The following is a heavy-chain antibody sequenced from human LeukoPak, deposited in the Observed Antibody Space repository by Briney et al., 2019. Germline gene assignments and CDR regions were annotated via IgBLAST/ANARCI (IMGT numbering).Heavy chain of an antibody. J-gene: IGHJ4*02. D-gene: IGHD3-3*01. Sequence: PSETLSLTCTVSGGSISSYYWSWIRQPPGKGLEWVGYIYYSGSTNYNPSLKSRVTISVDTSKNQFSLKLSSVTAADTAMYYCARGFWSGYYYWDYWGQGTLVTVSS. V-gene: IGHV4-59*01. CDR1: GGSISSYY. CDR3: ARGFWSGYYYWDY. CDR2: IYYSGST.